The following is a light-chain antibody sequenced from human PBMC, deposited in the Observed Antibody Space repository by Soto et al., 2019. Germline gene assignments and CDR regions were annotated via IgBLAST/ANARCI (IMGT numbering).Light chain of an antibody. CDR2: DAS. Sequence: ESVLTQSPATLSLSPGERATLSCRASQSVSSYLAWYQQKPGQAPRLLIYDASNRAAGIPARFRGSGSGTDFTLTIIHREPEAFEVYYCQQRSNWPGTFGQGKKGEI. J-gene: IGKJ1*01. V-gene: IGKV3-11*01. CDR1: QSVSSY. CDR3: QQRSNWPGT.